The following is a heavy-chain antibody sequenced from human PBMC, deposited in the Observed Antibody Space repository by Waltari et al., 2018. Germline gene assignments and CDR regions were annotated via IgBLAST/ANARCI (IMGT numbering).Heavy chain of an antibody. CDR1: GGSFGAYG. J-gene: IGHJ3*01. CDR2: IIPIFWTP. CDR3: AKRIVGGPFDV. V-gene: IGHV1-69*12. D-gene: IGHD1-26*01. Sequence: QVHLVQYGAEVRKTGSSVKVSCEASGGSFGAYGISWVRQAPGQGLGWMAVIIPIFWTPNYAQKVQGRVTVAADELTTTVYMELSSLRSDDTAVYFCAKRIVGGPFDVWGQGTMVTVSS.